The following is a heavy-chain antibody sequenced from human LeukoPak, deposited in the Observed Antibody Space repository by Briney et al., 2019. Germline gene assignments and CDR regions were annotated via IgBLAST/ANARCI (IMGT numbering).Heavy chain of an antibody. J-gene: IGHJ4*02. D-gene: IGHD3-22*01. V-gene: IGHV4-61*02. CDR3: ARDRSYYSDSGTAY. Sequence: SETLSLTCTVSGGSISSSSYYWSWIRQPAGKGLDWIGRIYTTGNTNYNPSLWRRVTISVDTSKNQFSLRLNSVTAADTAVYFCARDRSYYSDSGTAYWGQGILVTVSS. CDR2: IYTTGNT. CDR1: GGSISSSSYY.